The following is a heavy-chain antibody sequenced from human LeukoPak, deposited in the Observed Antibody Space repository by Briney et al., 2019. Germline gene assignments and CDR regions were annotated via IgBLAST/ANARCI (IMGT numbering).Heavy chain of an antibody. D-gene: IGHD3-3*01. CDR1: GYTFTSYA. CDR2: INAGNGNT. J-gene: IGHJ4*02. V-gene: IGHV1-3*01. Sequence: ASVKVSCKASGYTFTSYAMHWVRQAPGQRLEWMGWINAGNGNTKYSQKFQGRVTITRDTSASTAHMELSSLRSEDTAVYYCARGHYDFWSGYWRPYFDYWGQGTLVTVSS. CDR3: ARGHYDFWSGYWRPYFDY.